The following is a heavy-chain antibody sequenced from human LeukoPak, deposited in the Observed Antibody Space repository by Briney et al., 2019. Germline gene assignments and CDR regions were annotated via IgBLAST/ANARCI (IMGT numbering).Heavy chain of an antibody. J-gene: IGHJ4*02. Sequence: GSLRLSCAASGFTFSSYAMSWIRQPPGKGLEWIGYIYYSGSTNYNPSLKSRVTISVDTSKNQFSLKLSSVTAADTAVYYCAREPPRGYYFDYWGQGILVTVSS. CDR1: GFTFSSYA. V-gene: IGHV4-59*01. D-gene: IGHD3-22*01. CDR2: IYYSGST. CDR3: AREPPRGYYFDY.